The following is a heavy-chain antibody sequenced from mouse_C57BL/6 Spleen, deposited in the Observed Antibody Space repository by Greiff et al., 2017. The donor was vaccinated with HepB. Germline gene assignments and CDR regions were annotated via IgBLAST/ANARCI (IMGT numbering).Heavy chain of an antibody. CDR3: TRSLLLRGMDY. D-gene: IGHD1-1*01. V-gene: IGHV1-15*01. CDR1: GYTFTDYE. Sequence: VKVVESGAELVRPGASVTLSCKASGYTFTDYEMHWVKQTPVHGLEWIGAIDPETGGTAYNQKFKGKAILTADKSSSTAYMKLRSLTSEDSAVYYCTRSLLLRGMDYWGQGTSVTVSS. J-gene: IGHJ4*01. CDR2: IDPETGGT.